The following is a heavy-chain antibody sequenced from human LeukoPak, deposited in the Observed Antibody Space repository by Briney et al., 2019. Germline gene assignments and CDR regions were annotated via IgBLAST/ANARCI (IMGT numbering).Heavy chain of an antibody. D-gene: IGHD5-24*01. Sequence: GPSLRLSCAASGFTFSSYGMHWVRQPPGKGLEWLAVIWYDGSNKYYADSVKGRFTISRDNSKNTLYLQMNSLRAEDTAVYYCAKDDEMATAWGQGTLVTVSS. V-gene: IGHV3-33*06. CDR1: GFTFSSYG. CDR2: IWYDGSNK. J-gene: IGHJ5*02. CDR3: AKDDEMATA.